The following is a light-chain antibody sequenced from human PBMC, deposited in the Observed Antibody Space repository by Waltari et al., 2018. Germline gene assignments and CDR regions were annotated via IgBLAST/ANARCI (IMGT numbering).Light chain of an antibody. CDR3: QQTYNNFRT. J-gene: IGKJ1*01. Sequence: DIQMTQPPSSLSASVGDRVTITCRASQRISSYLNWYQQKPGKAPKLLIYAASSLESGVPSRFSGSGFGTDFTLTINGLQAEDYAAYYCQQTYNNFRTFGQGTKVDVK. CDR1: QRISSY. CDR2: AAS. V-gene: IGKV1-39*01.